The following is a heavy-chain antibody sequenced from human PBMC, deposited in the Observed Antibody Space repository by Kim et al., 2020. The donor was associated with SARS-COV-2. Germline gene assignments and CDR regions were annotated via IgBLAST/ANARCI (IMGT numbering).Heavy chain of an antibody. Sequence: SETLSLTCVVSGVSISSSSCWSWVRQAPGQGLEWIGEVDHSGTTTYSVSLKSRVTISVDKSRNQFSLRLNSVSAADTAVYYCARGVSSAWTLRAWFDPWGQGILVTVSP. V-gene: IGHV4-4*02. CDR2: VDHSGTT. J-gene: IGHJ5*02. CDR3: ARGVSSAWTLRAWFDP. CDR1: GVSISSSSC. D-gene: IGHD3-22*01.